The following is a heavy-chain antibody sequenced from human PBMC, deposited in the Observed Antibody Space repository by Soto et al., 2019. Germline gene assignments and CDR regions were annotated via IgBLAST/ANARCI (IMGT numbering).Heavy chain of an antibody. CDR3: AKIVTRHSLVPVFDQ. J-gene: IGHJ4*02. CDR2: ISWDSGSI. V-gene: IGHV3-9*01. CDR1: GFAFDEFA. D-gene: IGHD2-21*01. Sequence: EVQLVESGGGLVQPGRSLRLSCVGSGFAFDEFAIHWVRLAPGKGLEWVSGISWDSGSINYADSVRGRFTISRDNAKKSLYLHMTSLGSEDTAFYYCAKIVTRHSLVPVFDQWGQGALVTVSS.